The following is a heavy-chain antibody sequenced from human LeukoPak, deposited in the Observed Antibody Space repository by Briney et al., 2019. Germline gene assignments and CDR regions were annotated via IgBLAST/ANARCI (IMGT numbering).Heavy chain of an antibody. CDR1: GDSISSYF. CDR3: ARALILPGPFDP. Sequence: SETLSLTCTVSGDSISSYFWSWIRQLPGKGLEWIGYIYYSGSTNYNPSLKSRVTISVDTSKNQFSLKVTSVTAADTAVYYCARALILPGPFDPWGQGTLVTVSS. J-gene: IGHJ5*02. CDR2: IYYSGST. D-gene: IGHD3-16*01. V-gene: IGHV4-59*01.